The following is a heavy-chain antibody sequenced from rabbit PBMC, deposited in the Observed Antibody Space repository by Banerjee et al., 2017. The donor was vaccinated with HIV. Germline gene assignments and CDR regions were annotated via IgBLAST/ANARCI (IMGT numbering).Heavy chain of an antibody. CDR3: ARGDISSGWDL. CDR1: GFTFSSYW. Sequence: QSLEESGGVLVKPGATLTLTCTASGFTFSSYWMSWVRQAPGKGLEWIGTIYVDKDSTDYASWAKGRFTISKTSSPTVTLQMTSLTAADTATYFCARGDISSGWDLWGPGTLVTVS. CDR2: IYVDKDST. J-gene: IGHJ6*01. D-gene: IGHD1-1*01. V-gene: IGHV1S40*01.